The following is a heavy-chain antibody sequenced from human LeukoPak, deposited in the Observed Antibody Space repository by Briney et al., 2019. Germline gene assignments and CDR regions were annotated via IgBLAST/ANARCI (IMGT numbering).Heavy chain of an antibody. Sequence: SVKVSCKASGGTFSSYTISWVRQAPGQGLEWMGGIIPIFGTANYAQKFQGRVTITTDESTSTAYMELSSLRSEDTAVYYCARDGAIAAAGTVYNWFDPWGQGTLVTVSS. V-gene: IGHV1-69*05. J-gene: IGHJ5*02. CDR2: IIPIFGTA. CDR3: ARDGAIAAAGTVYNWFDP. D-gene: IGHD6-13*01. CDR1: GGTFSSYT.